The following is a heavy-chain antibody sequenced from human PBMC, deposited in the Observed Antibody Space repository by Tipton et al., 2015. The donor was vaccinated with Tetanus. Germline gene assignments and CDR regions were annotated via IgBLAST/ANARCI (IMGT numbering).Heavy chain of an antibody. D-gene: IGHD6-19*01. J-gene: IGHJ4*02. Sequence: TLSLTCSVSGGSINPYYWSWIRQPPGEGLEWIGYISHRGSTNYNPSLKSRVTMSVDTSKNQFSLRLSSVTAADTAVYYCARDMRGEGGGWYTDYWGQGTLVTVSS. CDR3: ARDMRGEGGGWYTDY. V-gene: IGHV4-59*12. CDR1: GGSINPYY. CDR2: ISHRGST.